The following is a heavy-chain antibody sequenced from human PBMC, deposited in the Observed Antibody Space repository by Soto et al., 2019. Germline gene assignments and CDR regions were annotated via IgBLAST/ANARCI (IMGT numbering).Heavy chain of an antibody. CDR2: ISHSGIT. D-gene: IGHD3-22*01. CDR1: GDSISRSHW. CDR3: ARVRYDRSGFDH. J-gene: IGHJ4*02. Sequence: QVQLQESGPGLVRPSGALSVTCAVSGDSISRSHWWSWVRQSPGKGLEWIGEISHSGITNYNPSLKSRVTSSGDKSKNQLSLKLTSVTAADTAVYYCARVRYDRSGFDHWGQGTLVSGSS. V-gene: IGHV4-4*02.